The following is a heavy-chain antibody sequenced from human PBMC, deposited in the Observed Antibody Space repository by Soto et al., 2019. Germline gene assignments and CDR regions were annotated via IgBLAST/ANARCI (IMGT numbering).Heavy chain of an antibody. J-gene: IGHJ4*02. CDR2: IHPYNGNT. D-gene: IGHD6-19*01. V-gene: IGHV1-18*01. Sequence: QVQLVQSGAEVKKPGASVKVSCKTSGYTFSPYGISWVRQAPGQGLEWMGWIHPYNGNTNNAENPQGRVTMTTETSTNTDLMELRSLTSGLTSLSSCARNRVSVTRWLVRTFDYWGPRALVTVSS. CDR1: GYTFSPYG. CDR3: ARNRVSVTRWLVRTFDY.